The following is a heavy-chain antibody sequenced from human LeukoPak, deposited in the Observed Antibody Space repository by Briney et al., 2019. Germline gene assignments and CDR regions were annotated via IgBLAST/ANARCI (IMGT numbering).Heavy chain of an antibody. V-gene: IGHV3-48*01. D-gene: IGHD4-17*01. CDR1: GFTFSSYE. Sequence: GGSLRLSCAASGFTFSSYEMNWVRQAPGKGLEWVSYITGGSTTIYYADSVKGRFTISRDNAKNSLYLQMNSLRAEDTAVYYCARDYSTVTTFFDYWGQGTLVTVSS. CDR3: ARDYSTVTTFFDY. J-gene: IGHJ4*02. CDR2: ITGGSTTI.